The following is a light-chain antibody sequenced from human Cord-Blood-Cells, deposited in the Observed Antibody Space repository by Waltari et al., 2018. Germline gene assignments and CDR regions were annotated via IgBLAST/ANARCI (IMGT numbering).Light chain of an antibody. CDR1: SSDVGGYNY. CDR2: DVS. CDR3: SSYTSSSTWV. J-gene: IGLJ1*01. V-gene: IGLV2-14*01. Sequence: QSALTQPASVSGSPGQSITISCTGTSSDVGGYNYVFWYQQHPGKAPKLMIYDVSKRPSGVSNRFSGSKSGNTASLTISGLQAEDEADYYCSSYTSSSTWVFGTGTKVTVL.